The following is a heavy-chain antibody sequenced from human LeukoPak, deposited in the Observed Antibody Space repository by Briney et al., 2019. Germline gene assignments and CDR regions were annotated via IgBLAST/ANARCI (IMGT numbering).Heavy chain of an antibody. CDR2: INTDSSDI. J-gene: IGHJ4*02. CDR1: GFTFSRYA. V-gene: IGHV3-21*05. Sequence: GGSLRLSCAASGFTFSRYAMNWIRQAPGKGLQWVSYINTDSSDIHYADSVKGRFTISRDNARNTLYLQLSSLRAEDSAVYYCARDTFQPGLIDSWGQGTLVTVSS. D-gene: IGHD2-2*01. CDR3: ARDTFQPGLIDS.